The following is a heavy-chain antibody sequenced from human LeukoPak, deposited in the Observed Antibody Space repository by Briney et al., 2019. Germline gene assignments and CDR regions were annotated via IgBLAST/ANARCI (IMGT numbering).Heavy chain of an antibody. J-gene: IGHJ4*02. Sequence: SETLSLTCAVYGGSFSDYFWSWIRQPPGKGLEWIGEINHSGSTNYNPSLKSRVTMSVDTSKNQFSLKLSSVTAADTAMYYCARGVRYFDWLSLWNYWGQGTLVTVSS. CDR2: INHSGST. D-gene: IGHD3-9*01. CDR1: GGSFSDYF. V-gene: IGHV4-34*01. CDR3: ARGVRYFDWLSLWNY.